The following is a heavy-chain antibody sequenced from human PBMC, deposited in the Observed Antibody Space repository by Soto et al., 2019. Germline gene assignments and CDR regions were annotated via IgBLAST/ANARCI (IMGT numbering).Heavy chain of an antibody. J-gene: IGHJ5*02. CDR2: ISYDGTKK. CDR3: VRCWGTGDGSDLGYNWFNP. V-gene: IGHV3-30-3*01. CDR1: GFPVSTYS. Sequence: QVQVVEFGGGVVQPGRSLRLSCAASGFPVSTYSMYWIRQAPGKGLEWVALISYDGTKKDYADSVKGRFTISRDNSKNALYRQMNRWRTDDTAIYYCVRCWGTGDGSDLGYNWFNPWGRGTLVTVSS. D-gene: IGHD3-16*01.